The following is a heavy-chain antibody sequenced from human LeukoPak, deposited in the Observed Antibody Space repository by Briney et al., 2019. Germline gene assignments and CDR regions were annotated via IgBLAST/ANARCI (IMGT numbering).Heavy chain of an antibody. D-gene: IGHD3-22*01. Sequence: ASVKVSCKASGYTFNNHYMHRVRQAPGQGLEWMGIINPGGGGTTYAQKFQGRVTMTRDMSTSTVYMELSNLRSEDTAVYYCARDMSRGLYYDSSYFDYWGQGTLVTVSS. CDR2: INPGGGGT. J-gene: IGHJ4*02. CDR1: GYTFNNHY. V-gene: IGHV1-46*02. CDR3: ARDMSRGLYYDSSYFDY.